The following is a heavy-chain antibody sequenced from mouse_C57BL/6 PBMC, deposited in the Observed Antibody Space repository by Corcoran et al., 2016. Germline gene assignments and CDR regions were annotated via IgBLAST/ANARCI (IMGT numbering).Heavy chain of an antibody. J-gene: IGHJ4*01. V-gene: IGHV9-3*01. CDR1: GYTFTTYG. Sequence: QIQLVQSGPELKKPGETVKISCKASGYTFTTYGMSWVKQAPGKGLKWMGWINTYSGVPTYADDFKGRFAFSLETSASTAYLQINNLKNEDTATYFCARAITTLMDYWGQGTSVTVSS. CDR3: ARAITTLMDY. D-gene: IGHD1-1*01. CDR2: INTYSGVP.